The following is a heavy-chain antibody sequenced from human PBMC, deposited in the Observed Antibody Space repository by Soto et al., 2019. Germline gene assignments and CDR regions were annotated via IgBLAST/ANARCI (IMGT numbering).Heavy chain of an antibody. CDR2: INHSGST. CDR1: GGSFSGYY. D-gene: IGHD6-6*01. Sequence: PSETLSLTCAVYGGSFSGYYWSWIRQPPGKGLEWIGEINHSGSTNYNPSLKSRVTISVDTSKNQFSLKLSSVTAADTAVYYCATHARGQSLIAALNWFDPWGQGTLVTVSS. V-gene: IGHV4-34*01. CDR3: ATHARGQSLIAALNWFDP. J-gene: IGHJ5*02.